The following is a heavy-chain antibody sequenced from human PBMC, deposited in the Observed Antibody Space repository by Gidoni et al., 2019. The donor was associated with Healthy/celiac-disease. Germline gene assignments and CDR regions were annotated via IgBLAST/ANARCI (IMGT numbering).Heavy chain of an antibody. CDR1: GGSISSTSYY. CDR2: IYYSGST. V-gene: IGHV4-39*01. J-gene: IGHJ2*01. D-gene: IGHD2-21*02. Sequence: QLQLQESGPGLAKPSETLSLTCTVSGGSISSTSYYWGWIRQPPGKGLEWIGSIYYSGSTYYNPSLKSRVTISVDTSKNQFSLKLSSVTAADTAVYYCARLRQTYRLTYWYFDLWGRGTLVTVSS. CDR3: ARLRQTYRLTYWYFDL.